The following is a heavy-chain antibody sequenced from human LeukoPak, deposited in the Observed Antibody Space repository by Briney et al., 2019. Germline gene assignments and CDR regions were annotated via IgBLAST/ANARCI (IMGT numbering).Heavy chain of an antibody. D-gene: IGHD2-2*01. CDR3: ARSHQADDY. CDR2: INPGGSST. V-gene: IGHV3-74*01. CDR1: GFTFSSYW. J-gene: IGHJ4*02. Sequence: PGGSLRLSCAASGFTFSSYWMHWVRQVPGKGLVWVSRINPGGSSTAYADSVKGRFTISRDNAKNTLYLQMDSLRTEDTAIYYCARSHQADDYWGQGTLVTVSS.